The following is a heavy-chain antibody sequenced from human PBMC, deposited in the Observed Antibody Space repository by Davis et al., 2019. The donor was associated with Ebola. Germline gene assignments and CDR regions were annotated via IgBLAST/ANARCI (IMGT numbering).Heavy chain of an antibody. V-gene: IGHV3-23*01. CDR1: GFTFSSYA. CDR3: AGYRSYYFDY. J-gene: IGHJ4*02. Sequence: GESLKISCAASGFTFSSYAMSWVRQAPGKGLEWVSAISGSGGSTYYADSVKGRFTISRDNSKNTLYLQMNSLRAEDTAVYYCAGYRSYYFDYWGQGTLVTVSS. D-gene: IGHD3-16*02. CDR2: ISGSGGST.